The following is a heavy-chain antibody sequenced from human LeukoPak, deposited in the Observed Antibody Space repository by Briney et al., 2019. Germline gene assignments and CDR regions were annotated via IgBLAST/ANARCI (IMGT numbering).Heavy chain of an antibody. CDR2: ISSSSSYI. J-gene: IGHJ4*02. CDR1: GFTFSSYS. V-gene: IGHV3-21*01. Sequence: GGSLRLSCAASGFTFSSYSMNWVRQAPGKGLEWVSSISSSSSYIYYADSVKGRFTISRDNAKNSLYLQMNSLRAEDTAVYYCARGPTVTTGLFDYWGQGTLVTVSS. D-gene: IGHD4-17*01. CDR3: ARGPTVTTGLFDY.